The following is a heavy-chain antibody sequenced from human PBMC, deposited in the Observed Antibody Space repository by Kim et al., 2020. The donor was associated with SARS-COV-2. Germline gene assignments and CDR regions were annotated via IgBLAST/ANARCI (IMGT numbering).Heavy chain of an antibody. CDR3: AKTAGEYYYYYGMDV. Sequence: GGSLRLSCAASGFTLINYAMSWVRQAPGKGLEWVSAVSGSGGSTYYADAVKGRFTISRDNSKNTPYLQINSLRAEDTAIYYCAKTAGEYYYYYGMDVLG. D-gene: IGHD3-10*01. J-gene: IGHJ6*02. CDR1: GFTLINYA. CDR2: VSGSGGST. V-gene: IGHV3-23*01.